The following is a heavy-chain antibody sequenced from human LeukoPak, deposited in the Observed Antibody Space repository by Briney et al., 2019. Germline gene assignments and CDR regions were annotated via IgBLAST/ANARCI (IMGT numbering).Heavy chain of an antibody. CDR1: GYTFTSYD. CDR3: ARGKTYLWFGELHNWFDP. CDR2: MNPNSGNT. Sequence: ASVKVSCKASGYTFTSYDINWVRQATGQGLEWMGWMNPNSGNTGYAQKFQGRVTMTRNTSISTAYMELSSLRSEDTPVYYCARGKTYLWFGELHNWFDPWGQGTLVTVSS. V-gene: IGHV1-8*01. D-gene: IGHD3-10*01. J-gene: IGHJ5*02.